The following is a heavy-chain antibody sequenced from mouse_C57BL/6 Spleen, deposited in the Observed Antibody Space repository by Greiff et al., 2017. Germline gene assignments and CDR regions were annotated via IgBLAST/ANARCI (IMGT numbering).Heavy chain of an antibody. J-gene: IGHJ1*03. Sequence: EVHLVESGGGLVKPGGSLKLSCAASGFTFSDYGMHWVRQAPEKGLEWVAYISSGSSTIYYADTVKGRFTISRDNAKNTLFLQRTSLRSEDTAMYYCARPGYGSSYRYFDVWGTGTTVTVSS. CDR3: ARPGYGSSYRYFDV. CDR1: GFTFSDYG. D-gene: IGHD1-1*01. CDR2: ISSGSSTI. V-gene: IGHV5-17*01.